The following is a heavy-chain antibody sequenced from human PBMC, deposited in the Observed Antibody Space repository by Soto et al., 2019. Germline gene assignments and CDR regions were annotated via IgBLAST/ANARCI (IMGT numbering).Heavy chain of an antibody. CDR1: GYSFTSYW. CDR3: ARHNSIADPYEYFDP. J-gene: IGHJ5*02. CDR2: IDPSDSYT. D-gene: IGHD6-6*01. Sequence: EVQLVQSGAEVKKPGESLRISCKGSGYSFTSYWISWVRQMPGKGLEWMGRIDPSDSYTNYSPSFQGHVTISADKSISTAYLQWSSLKASDTAMYYCARHNSIADPYEYFDPWGQGTLVTVSS. V-gene: IGHV5-10-1*03.